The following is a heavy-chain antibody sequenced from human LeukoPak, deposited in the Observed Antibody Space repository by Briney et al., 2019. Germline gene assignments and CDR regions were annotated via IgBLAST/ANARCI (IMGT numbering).Heavy chain of an antibody. CDR3: ARALGIDESVGY. D-gene: IGHD7-27*01. CDR1: GGSISSSSYY. J-gene: IGHJ4*02. V-gene: IGHV4-39*07. Sequence: SETLSLTCTVSGGSISSSSYYWGWIRQPPGKGLEWIGSIYHSGSTYYNPSLKSRVTISVDTSKNQFSLKLSSVTAADTAVYYCARALGIDESVGYWGQGTLVTVSS. CDR2: IYHSGST.